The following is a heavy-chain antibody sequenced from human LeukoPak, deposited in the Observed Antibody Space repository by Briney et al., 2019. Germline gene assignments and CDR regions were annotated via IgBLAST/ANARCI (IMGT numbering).Heavy chain of an antibody. CDR1: GFTFSAYW. Sequence: GGSLRLSCAASGFTFSAYWMHWVRQAPGKGLEWVSTIGGTGVRTYHADSVKGRFTISRDNSKNTLYLQMNSLRAEDTAVYYCAKWVYYGDYGGSDYWGQGTLVTVSS. CDR3: AKWVYYGDYGGSDY. CDR2: IGGTGVRT. V-gene: IGHV3-23*01. D-gene: IGHD4-17*01. J-gene: IGHJ4*02.